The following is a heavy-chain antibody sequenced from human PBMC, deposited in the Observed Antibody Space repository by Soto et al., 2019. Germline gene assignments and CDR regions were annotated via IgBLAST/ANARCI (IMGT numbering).Heavy chain of an antibody. CDR3: AKDYASTWYWYFDP. CDR2: IYSGDKT. Sequence: GGSLRLSCAASGFTVSSNYMSWVRQAPGKGLEWVSVIYSGDKTYYLDSVKGRFTISRDNSKNTLYLHMNSLGAEDTAVYFCAKDYASTWYWYFDPWGQGTLVTVSS. CDR1: GFTVSSNY. J-gene: IGHJ5*02. V-gene: IGHV3-53*01. D-gene: IGHD6-13*01.